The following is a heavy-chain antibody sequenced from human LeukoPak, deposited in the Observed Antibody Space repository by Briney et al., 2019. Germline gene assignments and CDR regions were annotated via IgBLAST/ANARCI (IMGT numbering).Heavy chain of an antibody. CDR3: ALIPLFFGYDILTGYYLDNY. Sequence: ASVKVSCKASGYTFTSYDINWVRQATGQGLEWMGWMNPNSGNTGYAQKFQGRVTMTRNTSISTAYMELSSLRSDDTAVYYCALIPLFFGYDILTGYYLDNYWGQGTLVTVSS. D-gene: IGHD3-9*01. CDR2: MNPNSGNT. V-gene: IGHV1-8*01. CDR1: GYTFTSYD. J-gene: IGHJ4*02.